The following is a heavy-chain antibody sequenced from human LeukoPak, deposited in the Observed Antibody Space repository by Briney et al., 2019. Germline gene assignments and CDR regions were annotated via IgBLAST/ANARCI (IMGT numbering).Heavy chain of an antibody. CDR3: AKGGLYSSSWYDWFDS. J-gene: IGHJ5*01. D-gene: IGHD6-13*01. V-gene: IGHV3-23*01. CDR2: ISGSGGST. Sequence: PGGSLRLSCAASGFTFSSYAMSWVRQAPGKGLEWVSAISGSGGSTYYADSVKGRFTISRDNSKNTLYLQMNSLRAEDTAVYYCAKGGLYSSSWYDWFDSWGQGTLVTVSS. CDR1: GFTFSSYA.